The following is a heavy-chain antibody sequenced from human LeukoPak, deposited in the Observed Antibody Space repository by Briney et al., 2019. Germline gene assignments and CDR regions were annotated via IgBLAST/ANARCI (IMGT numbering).Heavy chain of an antibody. D-gene: IGHD2-21*02. J-gene: IGHJ5*02. Sequence: GGSLRLSCAASGFTVSSSMHWVRQAPGKGLEGVTLISYDGSNKYYADYVKGRFTISRDNPKNTLYLQMNSQRGEDTAVYYCAKGGPGDGNWFDLWGQGTLVTVSS. CDR3: AKGGPGDGNWFDL. CDR1: GFTVSSS. V-gene: IGHV3-30*18. CDR2: ISYDGSNK.